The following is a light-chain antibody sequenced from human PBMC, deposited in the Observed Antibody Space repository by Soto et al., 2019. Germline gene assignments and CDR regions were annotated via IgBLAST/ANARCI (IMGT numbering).Light chain of an antibody. J-gene: IGKJ5*01. Sequence: EFVLTQSPATLSLSPGDRATLSCRASESVSSHLAWYQQKPGQAPRLLIHDASSRATGTPVRFTGSGSGTDFTLTISSLAPEDFAVYYCQQRGNWPPSLTFGQGTRLEMK. CDR2: DAS. CDR3: QQRGNWPPSLT. CDR1: ESVSSH. V-gene: IGKV3-11*01.